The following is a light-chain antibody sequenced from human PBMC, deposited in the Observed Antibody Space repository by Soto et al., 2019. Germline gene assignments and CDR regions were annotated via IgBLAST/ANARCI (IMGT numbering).Light chain of an antibody. CDR2: GAS. V-gene: IGKV3-15*01. CDR3: QQYNNWPPVT. J-gene: IGKJ5*01. Sequence: EIVMTQSPATLSVSPGKRATLSCRASQSVSSNLAWYQQKPGQAPRLLIYGASTRATGIPARFSGSWSGTEFTLTISSLQSEDFAVYYCQQYNNWPPVTFGQGTRLEIK. CDR1: QSVSSN.